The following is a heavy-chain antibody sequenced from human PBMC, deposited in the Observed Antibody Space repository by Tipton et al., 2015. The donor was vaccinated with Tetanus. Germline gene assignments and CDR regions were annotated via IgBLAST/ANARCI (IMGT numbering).Heavy chain of an antibody. CDR2: VYHSGST. V-gene: IGHV4-61*08. CDR3: ARHSWGHPSVGFDY. CDR1: GDSLSGSDSY. J-gene: IGHJ4*02. D-gene: IGHD6-13*01. Sequence: TLSLTCTVSGDSLSGSDSYWSWIRQPPGRGLEWVAYVYHSGSTNYNPSLKSRVTISIDTSKKQFSLKLTSVTAADTAVYYCARHSWGHPSVGFDYWGQGVLVTVSS.